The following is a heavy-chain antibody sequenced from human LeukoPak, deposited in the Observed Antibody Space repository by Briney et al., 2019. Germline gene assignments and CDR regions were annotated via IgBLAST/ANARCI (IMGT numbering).Heavy chain of an antibody. V-gene: IGHV4-38-2*02. J-gene: IGHJ3*02. D-gene: IGHD3-10*01. CDR2: IYHSGST. CDR1: GYSISSGYY. Sequence: SETLSLTCTVSGYSISSGYYWGWIRQPPGKGLEWIGSIYHSGSTYYNPSLKSRVTISVDTSKNQFSLKLSSVTAADTAVYYCARGPRGSGSYYNVLGSPRPYAFDIWGQGTMVTVSS. CDR3: ARGPRGSGSYYNVLGSPRPYAFDI.